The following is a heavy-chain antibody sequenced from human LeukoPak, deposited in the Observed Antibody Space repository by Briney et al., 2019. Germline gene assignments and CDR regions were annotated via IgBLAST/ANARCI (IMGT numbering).Heavy chain of an antibody. CDR2: ISSSGSTI. Sequence: PGGSLRLSCAASGFTFSSYSMNWVRQAPGKGLEWVSYISSSGSTINYADSVKGRFTVSRDSAKKSLFLQMNSLRAEDTAVYYCARVGSSGYPIDYWGQGTLVTVSS. CDR1: GFTFSSYS. V-gene: IGHV3-48*04. J-gene: IGHJ4*02. CDR3: ARVGSSGYPIDY. D-gene: IGHD3-22*01.